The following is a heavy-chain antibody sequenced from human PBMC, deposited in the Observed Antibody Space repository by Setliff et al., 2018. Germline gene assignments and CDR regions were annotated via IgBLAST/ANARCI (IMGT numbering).Heavy chain of an antibody. CDR1: GYSISSGFS. CDR2: IYYGGRV. V-gene: IGHV4-38-2*01. D-gene: IGHD2-21*02. J-gene: IGHJ3*01. CDR3: ARISGDFDTFDL. Sequence: SETLSLTCAVSGYSISSGFSWGWIRQSPGKGLEWIASIYYGGRVFHNPSLTSRVSISADTSKNQLSLQVTSVTAAVTAVYYCARISGDFDTFDLWGQGTLVTVSS.